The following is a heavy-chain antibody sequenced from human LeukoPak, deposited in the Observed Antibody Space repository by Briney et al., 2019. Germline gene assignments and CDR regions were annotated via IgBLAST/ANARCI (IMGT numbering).Heavy chain of an antibody. CDR3: AKWVRYCSSTSCRYNDY. CDR1: GGSISSYY. D-gene: IGHD2-2*01. CDR2: IYYSGST. V-gene: IGHV4-59*08. Sequence: SETLSLTCTVSGGSISSYYWSWIRQPPGKGLEWIGYIYYSGSTSYNPSLKSRVTISVDTSKNQFSLKLSSVTAADTAVYYCAKWVRYCSSTSCRYNDYWGQGTLVTVSS. J-gene: IGHJ4*02.